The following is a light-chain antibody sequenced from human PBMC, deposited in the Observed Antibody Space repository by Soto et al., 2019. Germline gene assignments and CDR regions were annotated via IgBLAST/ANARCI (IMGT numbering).Light chain of an antibody. Sequence: QSVLTQPPSASGSPGQSVAISCTGTSSDVGGYNYVSWYQLHPGKAPKLMIYEVNMRPSGVPDRFSGSKSGNTASLTVSGLRAEDEADYYCSSYAGSNTYVFGTGTKLTVL. V-gene: IGLV2-8*01. CDR3: SSYAGSNTYV. CDR2: EVN. CDR1: SSDVGGYNY. J-gene: IGLJ1*01.